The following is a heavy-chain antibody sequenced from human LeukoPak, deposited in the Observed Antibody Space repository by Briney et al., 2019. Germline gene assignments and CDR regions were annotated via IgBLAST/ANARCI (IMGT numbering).Heavy chain of an antibody. CDR2: ISSNGGST. D-gene: IGHD5-18*01. V-gene: IGHV3-64D*09. Sequence: GGSLRLSCSASGFTFSSYAMHWVRQAPGKGLEYVSAISSNGGSTYYADSVKGRFTISRDNSKNTLYLQMSSLRAEDTAVYYCAKDGSKGQLWLGGWYFDLWGRGTLVTVSS. J-gene: IGHJ2*01. CDR1: GFTFSSYA. CDR3: AKDGSKGQLWLGGWYFDL.